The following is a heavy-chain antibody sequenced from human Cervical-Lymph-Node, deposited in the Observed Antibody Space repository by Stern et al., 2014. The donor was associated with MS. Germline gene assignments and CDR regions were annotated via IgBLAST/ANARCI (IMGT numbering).Heavy chain of an antibody. J-gene: IGHJ4*02. CDR1: GFTVSYNY. Sequence: EVQLVESGGGLVQPGGSLRLSCAASGFTVSYNYMSWVRQAPGKGLEWVSVLFSGGSTYYADPVKGRFTISRDSSKNTLYLQMNSLRVEDTAVYYCARSWEPPTLDYWGQGTLVTVSS. V-gene: IGHV3-66*02. CDR3: ARSWEPPTLDY. CDR2: LFSGGST. D-gene: IGHD1-26*01.